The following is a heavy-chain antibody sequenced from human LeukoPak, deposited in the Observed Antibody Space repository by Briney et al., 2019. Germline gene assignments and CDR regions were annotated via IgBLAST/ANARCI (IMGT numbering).Heavy chain of an antibody. V-gene: IGHV3-23*01. CDR3: GQDPSRIAAGRCDY. J-gene: IGHJ4*02. CDR2: ISHSGDSP. D-gene: IGHD6-13*01. Sequence: GGSLRLSCAASGFSFSSYGMSWVRQAPGKGLEWVSGISHSGDSPYYADSVKGRFTISRDNSKNTLFLQMDSLRAEDTAVYYCGQDPSRIAAGRCDYWGRGTRVTVSS. CDR1: GFSFSSYG.